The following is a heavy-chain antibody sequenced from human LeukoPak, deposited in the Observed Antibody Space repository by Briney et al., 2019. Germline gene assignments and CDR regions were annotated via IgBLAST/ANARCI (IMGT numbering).Heavy chain of an antibody. J-gene: IGHJ4*02. CDR2: LYNSGST. D-gene: IGHD1-7*01. Sequence: PSETLSLTCTVSGGSISNYYWSWIRQPPRKGLEWIGFLYNSGSTTYNPSLKSRVTISVDTSKNQFSLKLSSVTAADTAIYYCARTTGNYGYYFDYWGQGAQVTVSS. V-gene: IGHV4-59*01. CDR1: GGSISNYY. CDR3: ARTTGNYGYYFDY.